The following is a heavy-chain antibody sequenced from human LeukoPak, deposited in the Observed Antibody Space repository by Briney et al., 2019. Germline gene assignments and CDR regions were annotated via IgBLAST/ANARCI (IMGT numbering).Heavy chain of an antibody. D-gene: IGHD6-13*01. V-gene: IGHV4-39*01. Sequence: SETLSLTCTVSGGSISSSSYYWGWIRQPPGKGLEWIGSIYYSGSTYYNPSLKSRVTISVDTSKNQFSLKLSSVTAADTAVYYCARPSRWFPVRFDPWGQGTLVTVSS. J-gene: IGHJ5*02. CDR1: GGSISSSSYY. CDR2: IYYSGST. CDR3: ARPSRWFPVRFDP.